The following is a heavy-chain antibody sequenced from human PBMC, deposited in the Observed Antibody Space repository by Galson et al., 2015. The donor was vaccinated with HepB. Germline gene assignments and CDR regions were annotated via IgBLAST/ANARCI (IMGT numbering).Heavy chain of an antibody. Sequence: LRLSCAASGFDFSNFNTNWVRQAPGKGLEWVSSITRGSRFIYYTDSVQGRFTISRDNARNSLDLQMNSLRVEDTAVYYCARETSPGFDNWGQGTLVTVSS. CDR1: GFDFSNFN. CDR3: ARETSPGFDN. V-gene: IGHV3-21*01. D-gene: IGHD1-14*01. CDR2: ITRGSRFI. J-gene: IGHJ4*02.